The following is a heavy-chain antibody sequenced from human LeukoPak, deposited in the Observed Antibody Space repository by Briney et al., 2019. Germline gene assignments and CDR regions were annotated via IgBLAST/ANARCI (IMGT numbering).Heavy chain of an antibody. D-gene: IGHD3-22*01. J-gene: IGHJ5*02. Sequence: SETLSLTCTVSGGSISSGGYYWSWIRQHPGKGLGWIGYIYYSGSTYYNPSLKSRVTISVDTSKNQFSLKLSSVTAADTAVYYCARDYYDSSGSWFDPWGQGTLVTVSS. CDR3: ARDYYDSSGSWFDP. V-gene: IGHV4-31*03. CDR1: GGSISSGGYY. CDR2: IYYSGST.